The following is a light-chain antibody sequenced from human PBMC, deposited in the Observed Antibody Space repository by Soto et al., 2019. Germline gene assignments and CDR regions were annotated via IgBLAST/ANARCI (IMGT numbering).Light chain of an antibody. J-gene: IGKJ2*01. CDR2: TAS. CDR1: QSISSY. V-gene: IGKV1-39*01. CDR3: QQTYSTPYT. Sequence: DIQMTQSPSSLPASVGDRVTITCRASQSISSYLNWYQQKPGKAPKLLIYTASSLHSEAPSRFSGSDSGTDFTLTISSLQPEDFATYYCQQTYSTPYTFGPGTKVDIK.